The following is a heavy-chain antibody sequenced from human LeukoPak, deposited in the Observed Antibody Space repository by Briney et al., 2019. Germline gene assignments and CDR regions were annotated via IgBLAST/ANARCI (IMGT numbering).Heavy chain of an antibody. CDR1: GGTFSSYS. J-gene: IGHJ6*03. CDR3: ARVDRYHYYLDV. Sequence: SVKVSCKASGGTFSSYSITWVRQAPGQGLAWMGGIMPLFNTANYAQQFQGRVTITTDESTSTAYMELSSLRFEDTAMYYCARVDRYHYYLDVWGKGTTVTVSS. V-gene: IGHV1-69*05. CDR2: IMPLFNTA.